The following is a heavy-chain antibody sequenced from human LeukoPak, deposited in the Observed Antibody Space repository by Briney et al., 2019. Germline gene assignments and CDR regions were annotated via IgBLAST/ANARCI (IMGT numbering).Heavy chain of an antibody. CDR1: GFTFGDYA. CDR2: IKRKAYGGTT. Sequence: GRSLILSCSASGFTFGDYAMTWVRQAPGQGLEWVGFIKRKAYGGTTEYAASVKGRFTISRDDSKSIAYLQMNSLKTEDTAVYYCTREREDDSSGYPDAFDIWGQGTMVSVST. J-gene: IGHJ3*02. D-gene: IGHD3-22*01. CDR3: TREREDDSSGYPDAFDI. V-gene: IGHV3-49*04.